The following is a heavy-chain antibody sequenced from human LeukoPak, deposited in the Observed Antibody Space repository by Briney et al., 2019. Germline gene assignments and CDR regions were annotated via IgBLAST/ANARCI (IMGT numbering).Heavy chain of an antibody. D-gene: IGHD3-10*01. J-gene: IGHJ4*02. CDR2: INLDGTET. CDR3: TRDRGWQSFDY. CDR1: GFIFSTYW. V-gene: IGHV3-7*01. Sequence: PGGSLRLSCAASGFIFSTYWMTWVRQATGKGLERVANINLDGTETYYMDSVKGRFTISRDNAKNSLYLQMNSLRAEDTAVYYCTRDRGWQSFDYWGQGTLVTVSS.